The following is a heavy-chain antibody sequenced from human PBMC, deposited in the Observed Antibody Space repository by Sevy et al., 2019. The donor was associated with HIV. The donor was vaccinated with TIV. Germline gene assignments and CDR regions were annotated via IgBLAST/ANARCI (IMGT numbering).Heavy chain of an antibody. CDR3: ARRGASLVFYAMDV. J-gene: IGHJ6*02. CDR2: IDPSDSYT. V-gene: IGHV5-10-1*01. CDR1: ANSFTTYW. D-gene: IGHD3-10*01. Sequence: GESLKISCQGSANSFTTYWINWVRQIPGKGLEWMGRIDPSDSYTTYSPSFQGHVTISVDRSSNTAYLQWSSLKASDIGIYYCARRGASLVFYAMDVWGQGTTVTVSS.